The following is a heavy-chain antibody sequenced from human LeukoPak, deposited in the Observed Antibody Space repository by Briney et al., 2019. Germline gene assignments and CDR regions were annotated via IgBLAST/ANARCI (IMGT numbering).Heavy chain of an antibody. V-gene: IGHV4-4*02. CDR2: IYHSGST. CDR3: ARAPNWKHFDY. Sequence: TSSETLSLTCAVSGGSISSSNWWSWVRQPPGKGLEWIGEIYHSGSTNYNPSLKSRATISVDKSKNQFSLRLSSVTAADTAVYYCARAPNWKHFDYWGQGTLVTVSS. CDR1: GGSISSSNW. J-gene: IGHJ4*02. D-gene: IGHD1-1*01.